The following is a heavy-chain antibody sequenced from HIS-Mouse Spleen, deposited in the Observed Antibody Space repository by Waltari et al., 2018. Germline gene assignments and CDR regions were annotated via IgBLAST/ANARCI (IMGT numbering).Heavy chain of an antibody. V-gene: IGHV4-39*07. D-gene: IGHD6-13*01. Sequence: QLQLQESGPGLVKPSETLSLTCTVSGGSISSSSYYWGWIRQPPGKGREWIWSIYYSGGTYYNPSLRSRVTISVDTSKNQFSLKLSSVTAADTAVYYCAREIPYSSSWYDWYFDLWGRGTLVTVSS. CDR1: GGSISSSSYY. CDR2: IYYSGGT. J-gene: IGHJ2*01. CDR3: AREIPYSSSWYDWYFDL.